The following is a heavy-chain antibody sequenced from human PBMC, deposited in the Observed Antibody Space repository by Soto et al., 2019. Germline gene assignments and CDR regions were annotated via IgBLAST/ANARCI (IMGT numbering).Heavy chain of an antibody. CDR3: ARDWGYYGSGSYYYGMDV. CDR1: GGTFSSYA. Sequence: QVQLVQSGAEVKKPGSSVKVSCKASGGTFSSYAISWVRQAPGQGLEWMGGIIPIFGTANYAQKFQGRVMITADESTSTAYMELSSLRSEDTAVYYCARDWGYYGSGSYYYGMDVWGQGTTVTVSS. D-gene: IGHD3-10*01. CDR2: IIPIFGTA. J-gene: IGHJ6*02. V-gene: IGHV1-69*01.